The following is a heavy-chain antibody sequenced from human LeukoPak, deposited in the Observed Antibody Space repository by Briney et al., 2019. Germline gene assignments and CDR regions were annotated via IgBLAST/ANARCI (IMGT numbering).Heavy chain of an antibody. CDR1: GFTFSDSY. CDR2: ISGSGHDI. D-gene: IGHD6-6*01. Sequence: GGSLRLSCAASGFTFSDSYMTWVRQAPGKGVEWVAYISGSGHDINYSDSVKGRFTISRDDAKNSLYLQMSSLRVEDTAVYYCTRDPRHFDSCGQGTLVTVSS. V-gene: IGHV3-11*04. J-gene: IGHJ5*01. CDR3: TRDPRHFDS.